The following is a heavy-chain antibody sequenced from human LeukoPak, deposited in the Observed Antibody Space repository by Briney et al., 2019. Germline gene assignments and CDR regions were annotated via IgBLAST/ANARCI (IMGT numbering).Heavy chain of an antibody. V-gene: IGHV4-59*01. CDR2: IYYSGST. CDR1: GGPISSYY. J-gene: IGHJ4*02. D-gene: IGHD6-13*01. CDR3: ARGGYSSSWYYFDY. Sequence: SETLSLTCTVSGGPISSYYWSWVRQPPGEGLGWIAYIYYSGSTNYNPSLKSRVTISVDTSKNQFSLKLRSVTAADTAVYYCARGGYSSSWYYFDYWGQGTLVTVSS.